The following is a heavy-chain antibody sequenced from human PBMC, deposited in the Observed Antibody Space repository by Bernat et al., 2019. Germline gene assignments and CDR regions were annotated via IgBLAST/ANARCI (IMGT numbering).Heavy chain of an antibody. V-gene: IGHV3-33*01. D-gene: IGHD5-12*01. CDR2: VWYDGSNK. CDR3: ARERSGYDIDY. CDR1: GFTFSIYS. Sequence: QVQLVESGGGVVQPGRSLRLSCAASGFTFSIYSMHWVRQAPGKALEWVAGVWYDGSNKYYADSVKGRFTISRDNSKNTLFLQMNSLRAEDTAVYYCARERSGYDIDYWGQGTLVTVSS. J-gene: IGHJ4*02.